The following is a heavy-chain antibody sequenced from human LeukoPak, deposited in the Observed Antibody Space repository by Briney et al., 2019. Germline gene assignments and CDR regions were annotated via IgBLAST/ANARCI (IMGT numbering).Heavy chain of an antibody. D-gene: IGHD3-3*01. CDR3: ARGITISGLGYYMDV. CDR2: ISNSGHTT. V-gene: IGHV3-48*01. CDR1: GFSFSTYS. Sequence: GGSLRLSCAASGFSFSTYSMNWVRQAPGKGLEWISYISNSGHTTYYAESVKGRFTISRGNAWNSLYLQMNSLRGEDTAVYYCARGITISGLGYYMDVWGKGTTVIVSS. J-gene: IGHJ6*04.